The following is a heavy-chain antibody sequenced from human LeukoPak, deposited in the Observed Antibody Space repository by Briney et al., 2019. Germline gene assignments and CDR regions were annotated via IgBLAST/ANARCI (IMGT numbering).Heavy chain of an antibody. J-gene: IGHJ4*02. V-gene: IGHV1-69*01. CDR3: ARDRHPRDPKGAYYDSSGYYYFDY. CDR2: IIPIFGTA. CDR1: GGTVSSYA. Sequence: SVKVSCKASGGTVSSYAISWVRQAPGQGLEWMGGIIPIFGTANYAQKFQGRGTITADESTSKAYMELRSLRSEDTAVYYCARDRHPRDPKGAYYDSSGYYYFDYWGQGTLVTVSS. D-gene: IGHD3-22*01.